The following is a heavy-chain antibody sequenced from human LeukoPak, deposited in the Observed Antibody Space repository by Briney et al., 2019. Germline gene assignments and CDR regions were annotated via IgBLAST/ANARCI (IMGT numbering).Heavy chain of an antibody. CDR3: VSDLCGGDDQ. CDR1: GFTFNSYW. Sequence: GGSLRLSCAAPGFTFNSYWMHWVRQAPGKGLVWVSRIDEDGKTIHYADSVKGRFTISRDNAKDTLYLQMSSLRDEDTAVYYCVSDLCGGDDQWGRGTLVTVSS. J-gene: IGHJ5*02. CDR2: IDEDGKTI. D-gene: IGHD3-3*01. V-gene: IGHV3-74*01.